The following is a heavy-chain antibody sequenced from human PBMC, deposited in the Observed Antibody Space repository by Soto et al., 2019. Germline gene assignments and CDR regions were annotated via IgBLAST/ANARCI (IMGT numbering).Heavy chain of an antibody. CDR3: ARLAWERSSFDS. CDR1: GTSITNFH. Sequence: PLETLSLTCTVSGTSITNFHWAWIRQPPGKALEWIGYVHSVGNTDYNPSLESRVTISVDTSKNQYSLNLASVTAADTAMYYCARLAWERSSFDSWGEGTLVTVS. V-gene: IGHV4-59*12. J-gene: IGHJ5*01. D-gene: IGHD1-26*01. CDR2: VHSVGNT.